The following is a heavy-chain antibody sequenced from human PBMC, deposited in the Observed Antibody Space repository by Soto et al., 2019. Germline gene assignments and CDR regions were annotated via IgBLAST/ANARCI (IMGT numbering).Heavy chain of an antibody. J-gene: IGHJ3*02. CDR2: MNPNSGNT. Sequence: QMQLVQSGAEVKKPGASVKVSCKASGYTFTSYDINWVRQATGQGLEWVGWMNPNSGNTGYAQKFQGRVTMTRSTSISTAYMELSSLRSEDTAVYYCARGINYYDSGDDAFDIWGQGTMVTVSS. D-gene: IGHD3-10*01. V-gene: IGHV1-8*01. CDR3: ARGINYYDSGDDAFDI. CDR1: GYTFTSYD.